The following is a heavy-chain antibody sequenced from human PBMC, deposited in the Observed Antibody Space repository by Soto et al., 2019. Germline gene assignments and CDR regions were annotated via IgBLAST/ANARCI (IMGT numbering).Heavy chain of an antibody. D-gene: IGHD3-3*01. CDR1: GFTFSSYG. CDR3: AKDAKNYDFWSGYYFRGYYFDY. J-gene: IGHJ4*02. Sequence: GGSLRLSCVASGFTFSSYGMHWVRQAPGKGLEWVAVISYDGSNKYYADSVKGRFTISRDNSKNTLYLQMNSLRAEDTAVYYCAKDAKNYDFWSGYYFRGYYFDYWGQGTLVTVSS. CDR2: ISYDGSNK. V-gene: IGHV3-30*18.